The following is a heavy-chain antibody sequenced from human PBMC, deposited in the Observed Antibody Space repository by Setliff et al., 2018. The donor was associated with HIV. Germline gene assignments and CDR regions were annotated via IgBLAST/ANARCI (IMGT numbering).Heavy chain of an antibody. CDR3: ARLGYSGSLVGAFDI. J-gene: IGHJ3*02. CDR1: GDSVSSASYY. CDR2: IYYSGTT. V-gene: IGHV4-61*01. Sequence: SSETLSLTCTVSGDSVSSASYYWSWIRQPPGKGLEWIGCIYYSGTTKYNPSLKSRVTISVDTSKNQFSLNLTSVTAADTAVYYCARLGYSGSLVGAFDIWGQGTMVTVSS. D-gene: IGHD1-26*01.